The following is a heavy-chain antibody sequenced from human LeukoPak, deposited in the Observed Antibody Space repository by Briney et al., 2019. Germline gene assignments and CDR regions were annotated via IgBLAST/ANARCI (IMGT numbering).Heavy chain of an antibody. J-gene: IGHJ6*03. V-gene: IGHV3-30*02. D-gene: IGHD5-12*01. CDR2: IRYDGSNK. CDR3: AKDTVKVTTIRRVPHYMDV. Sequence: PGGSLRLSCAAPGFTFISYGMHWVRQAPGKGLEWVTFIRYDGSNKYYADSVKGRFIISRDNSKNTLYLQMNSLRAEDTAVYYCAKDTVKVTTIRRVPHYMDVWGKGTTVTISS. CDR1: GFTFISYG.